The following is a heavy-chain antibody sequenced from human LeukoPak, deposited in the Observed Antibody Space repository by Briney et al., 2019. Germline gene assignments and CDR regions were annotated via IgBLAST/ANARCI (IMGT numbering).Heavy chain of an antibody. CDR1: GFTFDDYA. CDR3: AKGESSSWLNWFDP. Sequence: PGRSLRLSCAASGFTFDDYAMHWVRQAPGKGLEWVSGISWNSGSIGYADSVKGRFTISRDNAKNSLYLQMNSLRAEDTALYYCAKGESSSWLNWFDPWGQGTLVTVSS. CDR2: ISWNSGSI. V-gene: IGHV3-9*01. D-gene: IGHD6-13*01. J-gene: IGHJ5*02.